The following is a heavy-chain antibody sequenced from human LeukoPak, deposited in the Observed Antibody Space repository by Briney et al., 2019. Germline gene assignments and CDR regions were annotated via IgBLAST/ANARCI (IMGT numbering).Heavy chain of an antibody. CDR2: ISYDGSNK. Sequence: GGSLRLSCAASGFTFSSYGMHWVRQAPGKGLEWVAVISYDGSNKYYADSVKGRFTISRDNSKNTLYLQMNSLRAEDTAVYYCAKDLGLYGSGSYYGYYYGMDVWGQGTTVTVSS. V-gene: IGHV3-30*18. J-gene: IGHJ6*02. D-gene: IGHD3-10*01. CDR1: GFTFSSYG. CDR3: AKDLGLYGSGSYYGYYYGMDV.